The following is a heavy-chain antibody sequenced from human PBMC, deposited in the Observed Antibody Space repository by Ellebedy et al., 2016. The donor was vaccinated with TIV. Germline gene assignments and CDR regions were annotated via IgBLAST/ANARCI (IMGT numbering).Heavy chain of an antibody. J-gene: IGHJ4*02. CDR2: IWYDGSNA. V-gene: IGHV3-33*01. Sequence: GESLKISCAASGFTFSGFGIHWVRQAPGKGLEWVAIIWYDGSNAYYAASVKGRFTISRENAKNSVFLQMSGLTAEDTAVYYCTRATGTRYSSNWHDIDYWGQGTLVTVSS. CDR1: GFTFSGFG. D-gene: IGHD6-13*01. CDR3: TRATGTRYSSNWHDIDY.